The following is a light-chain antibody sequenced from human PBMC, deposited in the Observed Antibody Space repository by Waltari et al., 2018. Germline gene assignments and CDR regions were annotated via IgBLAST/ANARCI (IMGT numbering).Light chain of an antibody. J-gene: IGKJ1*01. CDR2: GSS. V-gene: IGKV3-20*01. CDR3: QHYVRLPVT. Sequence: EIVLTQSPGSLSLSPGERATLSCRASQSVGRSLAWYQQKPGQAPRLLLYGSSNRATGIPDRFSGSGSGTDFSLTISRLGPEDFSVYYCQHYVRLPVTFGQGTRVEIK. CDR1: QSVGRS.